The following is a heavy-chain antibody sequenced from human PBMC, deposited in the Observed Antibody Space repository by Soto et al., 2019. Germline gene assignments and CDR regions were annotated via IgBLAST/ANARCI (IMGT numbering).Heavy chain of an antibody. J-gene: IGHJ4*02. D-gene: IGHD2-15*01. CDR3: ARVRVRWYLGGQSQYYFDY. V-gene: IGHV4-34*01. CDR2: INHSGST. Sequence: PSETLSLTCAVYGGSFSGYYWSWIRQPPGKGLEWIGEINHSGSTNYNPSLKSRVTISVDTSKNQFSLKLSSVTAADTAVYYCARVRVRWYLGGQSQYYFDYWGQGTLVTVSS. CDR1: GGSFSGYY.